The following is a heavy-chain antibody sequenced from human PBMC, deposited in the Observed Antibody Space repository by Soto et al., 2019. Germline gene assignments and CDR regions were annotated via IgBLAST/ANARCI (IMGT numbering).Heavy chain of an antibody. Sequence: QVQLVQSGAEVKKPGSSVKVSCKASGGTFSSYAISWVRQAPGQGLEWMGGIIPIFGTANYAQKFQGRVTITADESTSTAYMELSSLRSEDTAVYYCASSPYYYDSSGYYGRAIGAFDIWGQGTMVTVSS. CDR1: GGTFSSYA. D-gene: IGHD3-22*01. J-gene: IGHJ3*02. CDR3: ASSPYYYDSSGYYGRAIGAFDI. CDR2: IIPIFGTA. V-gene: IGHV1-69*01.